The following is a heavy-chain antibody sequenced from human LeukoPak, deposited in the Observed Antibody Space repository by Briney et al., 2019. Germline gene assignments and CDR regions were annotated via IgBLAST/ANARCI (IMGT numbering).Heavy chain of an antibody. CDR3: ARRSSSWKNWFDP. Sequence: SETLSLTCTVSGGSIGSNSWTWIRQPPGKGLEWIGYIYYSGTTNYNPSLKSRVTMSVDMSKNQFSLKLSSVTAADTAVYYCARRSSSWKNWFDPRGQGTLVTVSS. D-gene: IGHD6-13*01. V-gene: IGHV4-59*01. CDR1: GGSIGSNS. J-gene: IGHJ5*02. CDR2: IYYSGTT.